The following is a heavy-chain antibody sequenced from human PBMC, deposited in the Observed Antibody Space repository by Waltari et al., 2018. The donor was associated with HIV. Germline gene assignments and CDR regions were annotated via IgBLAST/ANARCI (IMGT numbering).Heavy chain of an antibody. CDR3: ARKYSSSWGAPFDY. D-gene: IGHD6-13*01. CDR2: IWYDGSKK. J-gene: IGHJ4*02. Sequence: QVQLVESGGGVVQPGRSLSISCATSGFTLSSYGMHWVRQAPGKGLEWVTVIWYDGSKKYYADSVKGRFTISRDNSKNTLYLQMNSLRIEDTAVYYCARKYSSSWGAPFDYWGQGTLVTVSS. CDR1: GFTLSSYG. V-gene: IGHV3-33*01.